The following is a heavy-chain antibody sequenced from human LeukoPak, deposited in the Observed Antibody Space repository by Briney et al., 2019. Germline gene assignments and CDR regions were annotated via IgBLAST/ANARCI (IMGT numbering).Heavy chain of an antibody. CDR2: IIPIFGIA. CDR1: GGTFSSYA. J-gene: IGHJ3*02. D-gene: IGHD2-21*02. V-gene: IGHV1-69*04. CDR3: ARYCGGDCYQAFDI. Sequence: ASVKVSCKASGGTFSSYAISWVRQAPGQGLEWMGRIIPIFGIANYAQKFQGRVTITADKSTSTAYMELSSLRSEDTAVYYCARYCGGDCYQAFDIWGQGTMVTVSS.